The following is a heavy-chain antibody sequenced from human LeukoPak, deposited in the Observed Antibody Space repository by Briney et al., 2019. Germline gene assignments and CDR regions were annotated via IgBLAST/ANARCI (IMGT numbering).Heavy chain of an antibody. D-gene: IGHD5-18*01. CDR1: GGSISSYY. J-gene: IGHJ4*02. V-gene: IGHV4-59*01. Sequence: SETLSLTCTVSGGSISSYYWSWIRQPLGKGLEWIGYIYYSGSTNYNPSLKSRVTISVDTSKNQFSLKLSSVTAADTAVYYCARGLSYGGPFDYWGQGTLVTVSS. CDR2: IYYSGST. CDR3: ARGLSYGGPFDY.